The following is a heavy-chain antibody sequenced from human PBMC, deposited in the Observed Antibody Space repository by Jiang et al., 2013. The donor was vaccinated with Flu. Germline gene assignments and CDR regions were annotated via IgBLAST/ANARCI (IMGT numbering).Heavy chain of an antibody. V-gene: IGHV3-21*01. CDR2: ISSSSSYI. CDR1: GFTFSSYS. J-gene: IGHJ5*02. CDR3: ARVGIAAARAGWFDP. D-gene: IGHD6-13*01. Sequence: VQLLESGGGLVKPGGSLRLSCAASGFTFSSYSMNWVRQAPGKGLEWVSSISSSSSYIYYADSVKGRFTISRDNAKNSLYLQMNSLRAEDTAVYYCARVGIAAARAGWFDPWGQGTLVTVSS.